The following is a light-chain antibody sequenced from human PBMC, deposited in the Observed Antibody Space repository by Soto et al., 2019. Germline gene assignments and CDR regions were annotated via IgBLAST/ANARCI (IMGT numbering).Light chain of an antibody. CDR3: QQYDNLPYT. Sequence: DIQMTQSPSSLSASVGGRVTITCQASQDISNYLNWYQQKPGKAPKLLIYDASNLETGVPSRFSGSGSGTDFTFTISSLHPEDIATYYCQQYDNLPYTFGQGTKVEIK. V-gene: IGKV1-33*01. CDR1: QDISNY. CDR2: DAS. J-gene: IGKJ2*01.